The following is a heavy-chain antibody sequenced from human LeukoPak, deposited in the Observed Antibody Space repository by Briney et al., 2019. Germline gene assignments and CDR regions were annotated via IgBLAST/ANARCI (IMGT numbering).Heavy chain of an antibody. V-gene: IGHV3-23*01. D-gene: IGHD6-6*01. J-gene: IGHJ4*02. Sequence: HSGGSLRLSCATSGFTFSSYVMSWVRQAPGKGLEWVSALSGSSDSTYYADSVKGRFTISRDNFKNTLYLQMNSLRAEDTAVYYCTKGSGSSRPYYFDYWGQGTLVTVSS. CDR2: LSGSSDST. CDR1: GFTFSSYV. CDR3: TKGSGSSRPYYFDY.